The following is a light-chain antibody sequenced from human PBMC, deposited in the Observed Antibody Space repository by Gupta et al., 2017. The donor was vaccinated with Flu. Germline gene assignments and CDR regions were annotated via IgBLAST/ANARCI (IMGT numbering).Light chain of an antibody. V-gene: IGKV1-39*01. CDR2: TAS. Sequence: DRVTITCRARQSISNKLKWYKQKPGKATRLLIETASRLQSGVPARFSGSGSGTDGALTISSLQPEDFATYYCQQSYSTPPETFGQGTKVEI. CDR1: QSISNK. J-gene: IGKJ1*01. CDR3: QQSYSTPPET.